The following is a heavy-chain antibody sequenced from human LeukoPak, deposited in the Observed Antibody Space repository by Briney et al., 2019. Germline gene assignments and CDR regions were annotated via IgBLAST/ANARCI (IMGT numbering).Heavy chain of an antibody. CDR1: GYTFTDYY. J-gene: IGHJ3*02. CDR3: ARSPIGSGYYRDAFDI. Sequence: EASVKVSCKASGYTFTDYYMHWVRQAPGQGLEWMGWINPNIGGTNYAQKFQGRVTMTRDTSISTVYMELSRLRSDDTAVYYCARSPIGSGYYRDAFDIWGQGTMVTVSS. CDR2: INPNIGGT. D-gene: IGHD3-22*01. V-gene: IGHV1-2*02.